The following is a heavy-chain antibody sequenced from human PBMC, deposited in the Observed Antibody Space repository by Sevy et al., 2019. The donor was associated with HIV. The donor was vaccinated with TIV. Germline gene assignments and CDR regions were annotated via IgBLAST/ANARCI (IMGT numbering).Heavy chain of an antibody. V-gene: IGHV3-23*01. CDR3: AKDARYYDSSGYYSDAFDI. Sequence: GGSLRLSCAASGFTFSSYAMSWVRQAPGKGLEWVSAISGSGGSTYYADSVKGRFTISRDNSKNTLYLQMNSLRAEDTAVYYGAKDARYYDSSGYYSDAFDIWGQGTMVTVSS. CDR2: ISGSGGST. D-gene: IGHD3-22*01. CDR1: GFTFSSYA. J-gene: IGHJ3*02.